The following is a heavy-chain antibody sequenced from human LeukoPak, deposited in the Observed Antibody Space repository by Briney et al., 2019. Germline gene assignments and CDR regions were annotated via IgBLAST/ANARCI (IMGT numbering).Heavy chain of an antibody. CDR3: ATDCSNSGSYFLAFDI. J-gene: IGHJ3*02. CDR2: FDPEDGET. CDR1: GYTLTELS. V-gene: IGHV1-24*01. Sequence: GASVTVSCKVSGYTLTELSMHWVRQAPGKGLEWIGGFDPEDGETIYAQKFQGRVTMTEDPSTDTAYMELSRLRSEDTAVYYCATDCSNSGSYFLAFDIWGQGTMVTVSS. D-gene: IGHD1-26*01.